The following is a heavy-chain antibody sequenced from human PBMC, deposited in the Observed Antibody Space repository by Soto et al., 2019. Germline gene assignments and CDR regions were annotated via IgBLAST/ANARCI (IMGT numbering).Heavy chain of an antibody. Sequence: QVQLVESGGGVVQPGGSLRLSCVASDFAFSHYGMHWVRQAPGKGLEWVALIWAEGTNKYYGDSVKGRFTGSRDNYNKTLYLQMNSLRADDTGVYYCVRGGSCRGGSCYPNLDFYGDYEGFDYWGQGTLVTVSS. CDR3: VRGGSCRGGSCYPNLDFYGDYEGFDY. J-gene: IGHJ4*02. CDR2: IWAEGTNK. CDR1: DFAFSHYG. D-gene: IGHD2-15*01. V-gene: IGHV3-33*01.